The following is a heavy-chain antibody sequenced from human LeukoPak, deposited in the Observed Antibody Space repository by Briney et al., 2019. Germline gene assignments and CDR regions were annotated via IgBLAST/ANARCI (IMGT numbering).Heavy chain of an antibody. CDR1: GFTFSSYA. CDR2: ISYDGSNK. V-gene: IGHV3-30*14. CDR3: ARDGILCSSTSCQYYFDD. J-gene: IGHJ4*02. D-gene: IGHD2-2*01. Sequence: GALRLSCAASGFTFSSYAMHWVRQAPGKGLEWVAVISYDGSNKYYADSVKGRFTISRDNSKNTLSLQMNSLRAEDTAVYYCARDGILCSSTSCQYYFDDWGQGTLVTVSS.